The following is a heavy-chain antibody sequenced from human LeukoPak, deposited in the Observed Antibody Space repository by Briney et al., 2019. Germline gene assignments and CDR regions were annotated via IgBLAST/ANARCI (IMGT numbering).Heavy chain of an antibody. V-gene: IGHV7-4-1*02. J-gene: IGHJ5*02. Sequence: ASVKVSCKASGYTFTSYAMNWVRQAPGQGLEWMGWINTNTGNPTYAQGFTGRFVFSLGTSVSTAYLQISSLKAEDTAVYFCARKPQRNFNWFDPWGQGTLVPVSS. CDR3: ARKPQRNFNWFDP. D-gene: IGHD4-11*01. CDR2: INTNTGNP. CDR1: GYTFTSYA.